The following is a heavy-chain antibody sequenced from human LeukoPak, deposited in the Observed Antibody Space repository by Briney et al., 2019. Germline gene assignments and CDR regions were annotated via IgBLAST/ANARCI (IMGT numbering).Heavy chain of an antibody. V-gene: IGHV3-15*01. CDR3: TLAGFTMIVVAHLGGDY. Sequence: GGSLRLSYAASGFTFNNYWMSWVRQAPGKGLEWVGRIKSKTDGGTTDYAAPVKGRFTISRDDSKNTLYLQMNSLKTEDTAVYYCTLAGFTMIVVAHLGGDYWGQGTLVTVSS. J-gene: IGHJ4*02. D-gene: IGHD3-22*01. CDR1: GFTFNNYW. CDR2: IKSKTDGGTT.